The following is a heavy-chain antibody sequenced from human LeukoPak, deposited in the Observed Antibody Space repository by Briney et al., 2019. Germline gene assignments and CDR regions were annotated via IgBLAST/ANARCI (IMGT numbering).Heavy chain of an antibody. J-gene: IGHJ4*02. D-gene: IGHD3-22*01. CDR1: GFTVNNAW. CDR2: IKSKTDGRTT. Sequence: KTGGSLRLSCAASGFTVNNAWMSWVRQAPGKGLEWVGRIKSKTDGRTTDYSALVKGRFTISRDDSKNMLYLQMNSLKTEDTAVYYCTKDGEDDSGGFYSDYWGQGTLVTVSS. CDR3: TKDGEDDSGGFYSDY. V-gene: IGHV3-15*01.